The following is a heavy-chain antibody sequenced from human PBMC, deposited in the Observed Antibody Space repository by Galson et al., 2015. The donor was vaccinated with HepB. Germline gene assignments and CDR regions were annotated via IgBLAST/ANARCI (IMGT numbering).Heavy chain of an antibody. CDR3: ARDRFVGYCSGGSCPGSWFDP. CDR1: GGSISSGDYY. Sequence: TLSLTCTVSGGSISSGDYYWSWIRQPPGKGLEWIGYIYYSGSTYYNPSLKSRVTISVDTSKNQFSLKLSSVTAADTAVYYCARDRFVGYCSGGSCPGSWFDPWGQGTLVTVSS. J-gene: IGHJ5*02. D-gene: IGHD2-15*01. V-gene: IGHV4-30-4*01. CDR2: IYYSGST.